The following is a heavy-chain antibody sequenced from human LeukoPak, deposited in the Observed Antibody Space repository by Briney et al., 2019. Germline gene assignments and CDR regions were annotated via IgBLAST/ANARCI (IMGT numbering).Heavy chain of an antibody. CDR2: INPSGGST. V-gene: IGHV1-46*01. CDR1: GYTFTSYY. Sequence: GASVKVSCKASGYTFTSYYMHWVRQAPGQGLEWMGIINPSGGSTSYAQKFQGRVTMTRDTSTSTVYMELSSLRSEDTAVYYCARDLSGRKAAARRFDPWGQGTLVTVSS. D-gene: IGHD6-13*01. CDR3: ARDLSGRKAAARRFDP. J-gene: IGHJ5*02.